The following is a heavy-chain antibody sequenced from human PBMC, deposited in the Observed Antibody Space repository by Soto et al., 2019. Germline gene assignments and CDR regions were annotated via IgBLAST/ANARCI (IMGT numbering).Heavy chain of an antibody. Sequence: QVQLVQSGAEVKKPGSSVKVSCTASGGTFSSYAISWVRQPPGQGLEWMGGIIPIFGTANYAQMSQGSVTITADETTITDYMEISSLRSEDTAVYYCARGGKDREDYGDVPYYNYYGMDVWGQGTTVTVSS. CDR2: IIPIFGTA. CDR1: GGTFSSYA. V-gene: IGHV1-69*01. CDR3: ARGGKDREDYGDVPYYNYYGMDV. J-gene: IGHJ6*02. D-gene: IGHD4-17*01.